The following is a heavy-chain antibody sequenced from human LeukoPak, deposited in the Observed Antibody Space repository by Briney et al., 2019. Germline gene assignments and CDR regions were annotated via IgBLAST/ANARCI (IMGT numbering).Heavy chain of an antibody. V-gene: IGHV3-23*01. CDR1: GFTFSSYG. Sequence: PGGSLRLSCAASGFTFSSYGMSWVRQAPGKGLEWVSAISGSGGSTYYADSVKGRFTISRDNSKNTLYLQMNSLRAEDTPVYYCAKGASWFGEFDYWGQGTLVTVSS. CDR3: AKGASWFGEFDY. CDR2: ISGSGGST. D-gene: IGHD3-10*01. J-gene: IGHJ4*02.